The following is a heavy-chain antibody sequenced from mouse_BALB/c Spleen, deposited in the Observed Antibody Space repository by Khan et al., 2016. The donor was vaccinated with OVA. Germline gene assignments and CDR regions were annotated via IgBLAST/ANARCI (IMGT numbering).Heavy chain of an antibody. CDR1: GYSFTDYT. D-gene: IGHD1-1*01. J-gene: IGHJ3*01. CDR2: INPYNVGT. CDR3: SRGGYGGLAY. Sequence: EVQLQQSGPELVKPGASVKISCKASGYSFTDYTMNWVKQSHGKNLEWIGLINPYNVGTNYNQKFKGKATLTVDKQSSTAHMDLLSRTSEDSAVYYGSRGGYGGLAYWGQGTLVTVSA. V-gene: IGHV1-18*01.